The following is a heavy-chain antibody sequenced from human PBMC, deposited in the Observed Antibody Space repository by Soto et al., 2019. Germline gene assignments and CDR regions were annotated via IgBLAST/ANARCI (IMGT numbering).Heavy chain of an antibody. CDR1: GYSFTNYC. D-gene: IGHD2-15*01. V-gene: IGHV1-46*01. CDR3: ARDGGILTASWHYDL. Sequence: QVQLVQSGADVKKPGTSVKVSCKAAGYSFTNYCMYWVRQAPGQGLEWMGMINPRTGSTRYAQKFQDRVTMTRDTSTTTVSLELSTLISDDTAVYYCARDGGILTASWHYDLWGPGTLVTVSS. CDR2: INPRTGST. J-gene: IGHJ2*01.